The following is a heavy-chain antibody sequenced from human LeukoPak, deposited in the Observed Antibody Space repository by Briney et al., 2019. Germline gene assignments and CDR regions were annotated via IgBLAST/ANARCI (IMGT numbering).Heavy chain of an antibody. CDR3: ARDRDWYSFDS. D-gene: IGHD6-19*01. Sequence: GGSLRLSCVGSGFIFGKYAMTWVRQAPGKGLEWVSTISGGGDSTWNADSVKGRFTVSRDNSKNTLYLQMNSLRAEDTAVYYCARDRDWYSFDSWGQGTLVTVSS. V-gene: IGHV3-23*01. CDR1: GFIFGKYA. CDR2: ISGGGDST. J-gene: IGHJ4*02.